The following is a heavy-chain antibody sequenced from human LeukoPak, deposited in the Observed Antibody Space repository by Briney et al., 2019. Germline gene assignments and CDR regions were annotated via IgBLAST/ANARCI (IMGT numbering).Heavy chain of an antibody. Sequence: GGSLRLSCAASGFTVSSNYMSWVRQAPGKGLEWVSVIYSGGSTYYADSVKGRFTISRDNSKNTLYLQMNSLRAEDTAVYYCANIDIVVVVAAIVDYWGQGTLVTVSS. CDR1: GFTVSSNY. V-gene: IGHV3-53*01. CDR3: ANIDIVVVVAAIVDY. D-gene: IGHD2-15*01. CDR2: IYSGGST. J-gene: IGHJ4*02.